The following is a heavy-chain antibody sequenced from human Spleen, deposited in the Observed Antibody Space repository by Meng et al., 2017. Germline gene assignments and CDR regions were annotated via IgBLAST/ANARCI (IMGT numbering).Heavy chain of an antibody. CDR3: ARAGYLNSVDY. CDR1: GYTFSGNA. D-gene: IGHD3-22*01. CDR2: ISAGSGDT. Sequence: QVRLVQSGAEVKNPGASVKVSCKASGYTFSGNAIHWVRQAPGQTFEWMGWISAGSGDTRYSQKFQGRVTITRDKSASTAFLELSSLRSEDTAVYYCARAGYLNSVDYWGQGTLVTVSS. J-gene: IGHJ4*02. V-gene: IGHV1-3*01.